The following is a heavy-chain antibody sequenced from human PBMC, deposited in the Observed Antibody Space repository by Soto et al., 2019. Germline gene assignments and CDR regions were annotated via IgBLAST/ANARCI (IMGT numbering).Heavy chain of an antibody. D-gene: IGHD4-17*01. CDR2: ISGSGDKT. J-gene: IGHJ6*02. V-gene: IGHV3-23*01. CDR3: AKILSTVNTYYYGIDA. Sequence: PGGSLRLSCAASGFSFSTYPMVWVRQAPGKRLEAVSSISGSGDKTYYKDSVKGRFTISRDNSKNTVDLQMNSLRPEDTAVYYCAKILSTVNTYYYGIDAWGQGTTVTVSS. CDR1: GFSFSTYP.